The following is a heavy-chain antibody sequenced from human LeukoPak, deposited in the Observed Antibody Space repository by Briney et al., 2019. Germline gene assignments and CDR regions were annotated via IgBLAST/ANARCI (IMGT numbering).Heavy chain of an antibody. Sequence: QPGGSLRLSCAASGFTFNDYSMNWVRQAPGKGLEWVSYISGGSGTIYYADSVKGRFTISRDNAKNSLFLQMNTLRDKDTAVYYCARGLRYSISPFEYWGQGTLVTVSS. CDR2: ISGGSGTI. J-gene: IGHJ4*02. CDR3: ARGLRYSISPFEY. D-gene: IGHD3-16*02. CDR1: GFTFNDYS. V-gene: IGHV3-48*02.